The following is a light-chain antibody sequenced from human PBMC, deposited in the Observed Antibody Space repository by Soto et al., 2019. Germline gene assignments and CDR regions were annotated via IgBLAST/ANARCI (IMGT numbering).Light chain of an antibody. V-gene: IGKV3-15*01. J-gene: IGKJ2*01. Sequence: IVMTQSPATLSVSPGERATLSCRASQSVNNNLAWYQQKPGQAPRLLIYGASSRATGIPARFSGSGSGTGFALTITSLQSEDVAFYFCQQYNNWPPLYTFGQGTKLEIK. CDR1: QSVNNN. CDR3: QQYNNWPPLYT. CDR2: GAS.